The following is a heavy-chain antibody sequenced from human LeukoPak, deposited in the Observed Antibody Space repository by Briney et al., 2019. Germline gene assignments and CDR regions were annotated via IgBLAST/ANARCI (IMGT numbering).Heavy chain of an antibody. J-gene: IGHJ4*02. Sequence: QTGGSLRLSCAASGFTFSSYAMSWVRQAPGKGLEWVANIKQDGSEKYYVDSVKGRFTISRDNAKNSLYLQMNSLRAEDTAVYYCARWVYSYGSWFDYWGQGTLVTVSS. V-gene: IGHV3-7*01. CDR3: ARWVYSYGSWFDY. CDR2: IKQDGSEK. D-gene: IGHD5-18*01. CDR1: GFTFSSYA.